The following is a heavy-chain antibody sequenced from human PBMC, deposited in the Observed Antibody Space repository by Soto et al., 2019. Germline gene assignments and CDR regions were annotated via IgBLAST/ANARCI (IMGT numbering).Heavy chain of an antibody. D-gene: IGHD2-2*01. CDR3: ARAAHIVVVPAAIYYFDY. Sequence: QVTLVQSGAEVKKPGASVKVSCKASGYTFTSYGISWVRQAPGQGLEWMGWISAYNGNTNYAQKLQGRVTMTTDTSTSTAYMELRSLRSDDTAVYYCARAAHIVVVPAAIYYFDYWGQGTLVTVSS. V-gene: IGHV1-18*01. J-gene: IGHJ4*02. CDR1: GYTFTSYG. CDR2: ISAYNGNT.